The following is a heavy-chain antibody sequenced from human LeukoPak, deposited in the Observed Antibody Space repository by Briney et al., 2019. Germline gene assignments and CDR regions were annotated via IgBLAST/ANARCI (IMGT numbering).Heavy chain of an antibody. CDR1: GGSISSYY. D-gene: IGHD4-17*01. J-gene: IGHJ4*02. CDR2: IYYSGST. V-gene: IGHV4-59*01. CDR3: ARVGYGPYFDY. Sequence: SETLSLTCTVSGGSISSYYWSWIRQPPGKGLDWIGYIYYSGSTNYNPSLKSRVTISVDTSKNQFSLKLSSVTAADTAVYYCARVGYGPYFDYWGQGTLVTVSS.